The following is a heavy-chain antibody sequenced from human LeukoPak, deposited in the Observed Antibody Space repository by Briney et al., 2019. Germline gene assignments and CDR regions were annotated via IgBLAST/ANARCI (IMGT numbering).Heavy chain of an antibody. CDR1: GFTFSSYA. CDR3: AKAGQYYGSGSYRVDWFDP. CDR2: ISGSGGST. Sequence: GGSLRLSCAASGFTFSSYAMSWVRQAPGKGLEWVSAISGSGGSTYYADSVKGRLTISRDNSKNTLYLQMNSLRAEDTAVYYCAKAGQYYGSGSYRVDWFDPWGQGTLVTVSS. J-gene: IGHJ5*02. D-gene: IGHD3-10*01. V-gene: IGHV3-23*01.